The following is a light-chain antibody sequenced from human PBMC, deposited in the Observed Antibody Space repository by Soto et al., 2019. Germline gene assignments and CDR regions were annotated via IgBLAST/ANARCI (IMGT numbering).Light chain of an antibody. Sequence: IQLTQSPSSLSASVGDRVTITCRASQGIDSYLAWSQQKPGKAPKLLIFAASTLQSGVPSRFSGSRSGTDFTLTISCLQPEDFATYYCQQLKSYPLTFGGGTKVDIK. CDR2: AAS. CDR3: QQLKSYPLT. J-gene: IGKJ4*01. CDR1: QGIDSY. V-gene: IGKV1-9*01.